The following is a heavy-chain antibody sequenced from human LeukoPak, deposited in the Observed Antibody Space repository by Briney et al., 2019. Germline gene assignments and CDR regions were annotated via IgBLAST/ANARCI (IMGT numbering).Heavy chain of an antibody. Sequence: GRSLRLSCAASGFTFSSYGMHWVRQAPGKGLEWVSRINSDGSSTSYADSVKGRFTISRDNAKNTLYLQMNSLRAEDTAVYYCARDQGYSYGYDAFDIWGQGTMVTVSS. CDR3: ARDQGYSYGYDAFDI. CDR1: GFTFSSYG. CDR2: INSDGSST. D-gene: IGHD5-18*01. J-gene: IGHJ3*02. V-gene: IGHV3-74*01.